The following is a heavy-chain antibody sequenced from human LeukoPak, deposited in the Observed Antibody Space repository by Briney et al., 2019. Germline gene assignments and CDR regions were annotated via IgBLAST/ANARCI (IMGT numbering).Heavy chain of an antibody. Sequence: ISAYNGNTNYAQKLQGRVTMTTDTSTSTAYMELRSLRSDDTAVYYCARGSGSSYYYYMDVWGKGTTVTVSS. CDR3: ARGSGSSYYYYMDV. D-gene: IGHD2-15*01. CDR2: ISAYNGNT. J-gene: IGHJ6*03. V-gene: IGHV1-18*01.